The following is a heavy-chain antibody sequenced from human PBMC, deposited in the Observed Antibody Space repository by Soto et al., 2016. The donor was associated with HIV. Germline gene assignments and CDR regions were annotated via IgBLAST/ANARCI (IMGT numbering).Heavy chain of an antibody. V-gene: IGHV3-30*04. CDR3: ARGRFTIFLTGYPYQYYGMDV. CDR1: GFTFSSYA. J-gene: IGHJ6*02. Sequence: VQLVESGGGVVQPGRSLTLSCVASGFTFSSYAMHWVRQAPGKGLEWVAVISYDGSNKYSADSVKGRFTISRDNSKNTLYLQMNSLRAEDTAVYYCARGRFTIFLTGYPYQYYGMDVVGPRDHGHHLL. CDR2: ISYDGSNK. D-gene: IGHD3-9*01.